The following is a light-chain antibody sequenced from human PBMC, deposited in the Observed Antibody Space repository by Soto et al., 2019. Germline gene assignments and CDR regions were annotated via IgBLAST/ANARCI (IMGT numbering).Light chain of an antibody. CDR2: DAS. CDR3: QQRSNWPPSIT. J-gene: IGKJ5*01. CDR1: QSVSSY. V-gene: IGKV3-11*01. Sequence: EIVLTQSPATLSLSPGERSTLSFMASQSVSSYLAWYQQKPGQAPRLLIYDASNRATGIPARFSGSGSGTDFTLTISSLEPEDFAVYYCQQRSNWPPSITFGQGTRLEIK.